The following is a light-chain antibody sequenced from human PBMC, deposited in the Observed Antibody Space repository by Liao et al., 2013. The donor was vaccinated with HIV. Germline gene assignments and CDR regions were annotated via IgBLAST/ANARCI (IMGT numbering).Light chain of an antibody. CDR1: NIGSKT. V-gene: IGLV3-21*04. Sequence: SYVLTQPPSVSVAPGETARITCGGNNIGSKTVHWYQQKPAQAPVLVIFSDTDRPSEIPERFSGSNSGNTATLTITRVEARDEADFYCQVWDGSTDHQVFGGGTRLTVL. J-gene: IGLJ3*02. CDR3: QVWDGSTDHQV. CDR2: SDT.